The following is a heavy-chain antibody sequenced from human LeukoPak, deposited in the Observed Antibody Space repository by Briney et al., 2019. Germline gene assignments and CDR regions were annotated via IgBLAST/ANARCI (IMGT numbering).Heavy chain of an antibody. CDR3: TRGPGALDY. CDR2: ISHDGTNK. Sequence: GGSLRLSCAASGFTFSDYYMSWIRQAPGKGLEGVALISHDGTNKNHADSVKGRFTISRDNSNNTLYLQMSSLRAEDTAVYYCTRGPGALDYWGQGTLVTVSS. V-gene: IGHV3-30*03. D-gene: IGHD2-2*01. CDR1: GFTFSDYY. J-gene: IGHJ4*02.